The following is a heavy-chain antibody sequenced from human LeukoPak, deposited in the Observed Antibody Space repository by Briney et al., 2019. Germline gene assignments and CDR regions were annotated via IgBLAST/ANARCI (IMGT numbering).Heavy chain of an antibody. V-gene: IGHV3-23*01. CDR2: ISGSGGST. CDR1: GFTFSSYA. CDR3: ARDLGVLYSPDAFDI. D-gene: IGHD6-13*01. J-gene: IGHJ3*02. Sequence: PGGSLRLSCAASGFTFSSYAMSWVRQAPGKGLEWVSGISGSGGSTYYADSVKGRFTISRDNAKNSLYLQMNSLRAEDTAVYYCARDLGVLYSPDAFDIWGQGTMVTVSS.